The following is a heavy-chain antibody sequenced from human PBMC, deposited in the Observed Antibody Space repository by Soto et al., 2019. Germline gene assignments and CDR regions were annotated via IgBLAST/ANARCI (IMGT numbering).Heavy chain of an antibody. J-gene: IGHJ4*02. V-gene: IGHV1-69*01. Sequence: QVQLVQSGAEVKKPGSSVKVSCKASGGTFSSYAISWVRQAPGQGLEWMGGIIPIFGTANYAQKFQGRVTITADESTSTAYMELCSLRSEDTAVYYCARVKDVAARWKYYFDYWGQGTLVTVSS. D-gene: IGHD6-6*01. CDR3: ARVKDVAARWKYYFDY. CDR1: GGTFSSYA. CDR2: IIPIFGTA.